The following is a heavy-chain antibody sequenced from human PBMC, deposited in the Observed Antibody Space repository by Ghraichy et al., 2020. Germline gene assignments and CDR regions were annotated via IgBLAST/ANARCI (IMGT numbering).Heavy chain of an antibody. V-gene: IGHV4-34*01. CDR3: ARRVLGYCSSTSCYRQANYYYGMDV. Sequence: LSLTCAVYGGSFSGYYWSWIRQPPGKGLEWIGEINHSGSTNYNPSLKSRVTISVDTSKNQFSLKLSSVTAADTAVYYCARRVLGYCSSTSCYRQANYYYGMDVWGQGTTVTVSS. CDR2: INHSGST. D-gene: IGHD2-2*01. J-gene: IGHJ6*02. CDR1: GGSFSGYY.